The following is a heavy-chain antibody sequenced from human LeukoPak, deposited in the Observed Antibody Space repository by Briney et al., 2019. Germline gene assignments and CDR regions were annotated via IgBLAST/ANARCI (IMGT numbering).Heavy chain of an antibody. V-gene: IGHV3-23*01. Sequence: GGSLRLSCAASGFTFSTFAMIWVRQPPGKGLEWVSSIFPSGGEIHYADSVRGRFTISRDNSKSTLSLQMNSLRAEDTAVYYCAKEKGALGGYDAFDYWGQGTLVTVSS. D-gene: IGHD5-12*01. CDR2: IFPSGGEI. J-gene: IGHJ4*02. CDR1: GFTFSTFA. CDR3: AKEKGALGGYDAFDY.